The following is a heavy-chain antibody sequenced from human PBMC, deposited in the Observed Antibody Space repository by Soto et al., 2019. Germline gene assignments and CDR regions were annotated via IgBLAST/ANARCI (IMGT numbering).Heavy chain of an antibody. D-gene: IGHD4-17*01. CDR1: GYTFTSYG. V-gene: IGHV1-18*01. Sequence: ASVKVSCKASGYTFTSYGISWVRQAPGQGLEWMGWISAYNGNTNYAQKLQGRVTMTTDTSTSTAYMELRSLRSDDTAVYYCARVVATVTNNNWFDPWGQGTLVTVSS. J-gene: IGHJ5*02. CDR2: ISAYNGNT. CDR3: ARVVATVTNNNWFDP.